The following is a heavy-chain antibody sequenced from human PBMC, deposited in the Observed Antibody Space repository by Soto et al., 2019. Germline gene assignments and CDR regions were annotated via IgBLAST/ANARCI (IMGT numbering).Heavy chain of an antibody. D-gene: IGHD2-8*01. CDR3: ARERPVLMVYAEGSPYGMDV. CDR2: IKQDGSEK. Sequence: GGSLRLSCAASGFTFSSYWMSWVRQAPGKGLEWVANIKQDGSEKYYVDSVKGRFTISRDNAKNSLYLQMNSLRAEDTAVYYCARERPVLMVYAEGSPYGMDVWGQGTTVTVSS. V-gene: IGHV3-7*01. CDR1: GFTFSSYW. J-gene: IGHJ6*02.